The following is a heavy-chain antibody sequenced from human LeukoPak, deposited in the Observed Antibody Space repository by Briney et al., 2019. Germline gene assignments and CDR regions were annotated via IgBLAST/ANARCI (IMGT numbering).Heavy chain of an antibody. CDR1: GFTFSSYG. J-gene: IGHJ4*02. V-gene: IGHV3-33*01. CDR2: IWYDGSNK. D-gene: IGHD5-12*01. Sequence: PGGSLRLSCAASGFTFSSYGMHWVRQAPGKGLEWVAVIWYDGSNKYYADSVKGRFTISRDNSKNTLYLQMNSLRAEDTAVYYCARGAGYDSYYFDYWGQGTLVTVSS. CDR3: ARGAGYDSYYFDY.